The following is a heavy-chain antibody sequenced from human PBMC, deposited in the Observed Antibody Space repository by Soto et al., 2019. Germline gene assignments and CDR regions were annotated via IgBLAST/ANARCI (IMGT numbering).Heavy chain of an antibody. CDR2: IQNSGST. CDR3: ARGEVRGPFDI. V-gene: IGHV4-30-4*01. D-gene: IGHD3-10*01. J-gene: IGHJ3*02. CDR1: GDSMQRHDYY. Sequence: QLQESGPGLVKPSQTLSLTCTVSGDSMQRHDYYWSWIRQPPGKGPEWIGYIQNSGSTSYNPSLKSRLTISSDMSKNNFSLRLNSVTTADTALYFCARGEVRGPFDIWGQGTKVTVSS.